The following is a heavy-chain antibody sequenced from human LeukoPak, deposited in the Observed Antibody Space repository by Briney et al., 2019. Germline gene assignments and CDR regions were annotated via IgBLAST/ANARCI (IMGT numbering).Heavy chain of an antibody. Sequence: ASVKVSCKASGYTFTGYYMHWVRQAPGQGLEWMGWINPNSGGTNYAQKFQGRVTMTRDTSIRTAYMELSRLRSDDTAVYYCARDLRRLAARPSPRVLKVGLDYWGQGTLVTVSS. CDR1: GYTFTGYY. CDR2: INPNSGGT. D-gene: IGHD6-6*01. CDR3: ARDLRRLAARPSPRVLKVGLDY. V-gene: IGHV1-2*02. J-gene: IGHJ4*02.